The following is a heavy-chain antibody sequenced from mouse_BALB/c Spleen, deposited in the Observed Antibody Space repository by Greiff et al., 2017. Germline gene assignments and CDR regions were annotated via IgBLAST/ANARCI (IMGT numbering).Heavy chain of an antibody. CDR2: IDPENGDT. Sequence: EVQLQQSGAELVRSGASVKLSCTASGFNIKDYYMHWVKQRPEQGLEWIGWIDPENGDTEYAPKFQGKATMTADTSSNTAYLQLSSLTSEDTAVYYCNPQYAWFAYWGQGTLVTVSA. J-gene: IGHJ3*01. CDR1: GFNIKDYY. D-gene: IGHD2-14*01. CDR3: NPQYAWFAY. V-gene: IGHV14-4*02.